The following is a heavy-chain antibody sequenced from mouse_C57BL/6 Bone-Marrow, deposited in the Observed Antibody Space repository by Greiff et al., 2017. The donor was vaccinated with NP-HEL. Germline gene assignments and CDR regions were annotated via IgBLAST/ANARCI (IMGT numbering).Heavy chain of an antibody. J-gene: IGHJ4*01. Sequence: SGPELVKPGASVKIPCKASGYTFTDYNMDWVKQSHGKSLEWIGDINPNNGGTIYNQKFKGKATLTVDKSSSTAYMELRSLTSEDTAVYYCARQPPLDSSGCYYAMDYWGQGTSVTVSS. D-gene: IGHD3-2*02. V-gene: IGHV1-18*01. CDR2: INPNNGGT. CDR1: GYTFTDYN. CDR3: ARQPPLDSSGCYYAMDY.